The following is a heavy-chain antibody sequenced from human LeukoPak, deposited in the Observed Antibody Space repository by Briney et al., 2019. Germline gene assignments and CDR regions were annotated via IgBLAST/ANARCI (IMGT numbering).Heavy chain of an antibody. V-gene: IGHV1-69*05. CDR2: IIPIFGTA. CDR3: ARLSVEPIWSGPYSHFDY. J-gene: IGHJ4*02. CDR1: GGTFSSYA. Sequence: SVKVSCKASGGTFSSYAISWVRQAPGQGLEWMGGIIPIFGTANYAQKFQGRVTMTRDTSISTAYMELSRLRSDDTAVYYCARLSVEPIWSGPYSHFDYWGQGTLVTVSS. D-gene: IGHD3-3*01.